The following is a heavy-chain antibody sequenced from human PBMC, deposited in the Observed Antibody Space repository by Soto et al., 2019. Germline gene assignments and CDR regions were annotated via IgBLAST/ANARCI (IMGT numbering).Heavy chain of an antibody. Sequence: ASVKVSCKASGYTFTSYGISWVRQAPGQGLEWMGWINTNTGNPTYAQGFTGRFVFSLDTSVSTAYLQICSLKAEDTAVYYCERSAAVVKRNWFDPWGQGTLVTVSS. CDR3: ERSAAVVKRNWFDP. CDR1: GYTFTSYG. V-gene: IGHV7-4-1*01. D-gene: IGHD3-22*01. CDR2: INTNTGNP. J-gene: IGHJ5*02.